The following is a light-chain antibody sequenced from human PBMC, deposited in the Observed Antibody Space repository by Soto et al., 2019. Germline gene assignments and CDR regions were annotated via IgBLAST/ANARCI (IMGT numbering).Light chain of an antibody. CDR2: LGS. CDR1: QNLLNSNGYNY. CDR3: MQALQTPLT. J-gene: IGKJ4*01. Sequence: DIVMTQSPLSLPVTPGEPASISCRSSQNLLNSNGYNYLDWYVQKPGQSPQLLIYLGSSRASGVPDRFSGSGSGTDFTLTIIRVEAEDVGVYYCMQALQTPLTFGGGTMVEIK. V-gene: IGKV2-28*01.